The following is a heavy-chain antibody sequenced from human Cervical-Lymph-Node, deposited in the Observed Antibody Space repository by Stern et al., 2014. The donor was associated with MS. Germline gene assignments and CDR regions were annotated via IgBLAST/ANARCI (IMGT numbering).Heavy chain of an antibody. Sequence: VHLVESGAEVKKPGASMKVSCRASGYTFTNFHIHWVRQAPGQGLEWGGRIIPQSGDTKYAQRFQGRVTLTRDTSVSTAYMEVSRLMSDDTAVYYCARRVTRNNFDSWGQGTLVTVSS. CDR3: ARRVTRNNFDS. D-gene: IGHD4-17*01. V-gene: IGHV1-2*06. CDR2: IIPQSGDT. J-gene: IGHJ4*02. CDR1: GYTFTNFH.